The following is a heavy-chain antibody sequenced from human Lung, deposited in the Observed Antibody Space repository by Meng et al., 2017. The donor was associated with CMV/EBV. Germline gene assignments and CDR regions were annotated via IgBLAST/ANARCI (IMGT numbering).Heavy chain of an antibody. J-gene: IGHJ4*02. CDR2: ITSRSSNT. CDR3: ARDQIRGVVGARHRGPGDL. V-gene: IGHV3-21*04. CDR1: GFTFSGYS. D-gene: IGHD1-26*01. Sequence: GESLKISCVASGFTFSGYSMNWVRQTPGKGLEWVSSITSRSSNTYYSDSVKGRFTISRDNAKNSLYLQMNSLRDEDTAVYYCARDQIRGVVGARHRGPGDLWGQGTLVTVSS.